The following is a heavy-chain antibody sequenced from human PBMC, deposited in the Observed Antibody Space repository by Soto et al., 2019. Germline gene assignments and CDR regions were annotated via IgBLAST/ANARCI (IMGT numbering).Heavy chain of an antibody. J-gene: IGHJ6*02. CDR2: IYYSGST. CDR3: ASQFLYGDYYYGMDV. V-gene: IGHV4-39*01. Sequence: NPXETLSLTCTVAGCSISSSSYYWGWIRQPPGKGLEWIGSIYYSGSTYYNPSLKSRVTISVDTSKNQFSLKLSSVTAADTAVYYCASQFLYGDYYYGMDVWGQGTTVTVSS. D-gene: IGHD4-17*01. CDR1: GCSISSSSYY.